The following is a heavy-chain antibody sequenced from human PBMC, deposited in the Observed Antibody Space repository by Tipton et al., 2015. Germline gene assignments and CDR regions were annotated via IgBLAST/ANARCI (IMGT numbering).Heavy chain of an antibody. V-gene: IGHV4-61*01. Sequence: TLSLTCTVSGGSVNNYNYYWSWIRQPPGKGLEWIGFIYYSGGTSNYNPSLKSRVTISLDTSKNQFSLRLTSVTAADTAVYYCAGTTVVGHTGLGVDYWGQGTLVTVSS. CDR1: GGSVNNYNYY. J-gene: IGHJ4*02. CDR2: IYYSGGTS. CDR3: AGTTVVGHTGLGVDY. D-gene: IGHD6-19*01.